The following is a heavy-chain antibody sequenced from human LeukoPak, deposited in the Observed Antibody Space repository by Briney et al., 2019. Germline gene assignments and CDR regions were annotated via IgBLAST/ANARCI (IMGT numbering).Heavy chain of an antibody. CDR2: IYYSGST. CDR1: GGSISSSSYY. D-gene: IGHD1-1*01. V-gene: IGHV4-39*02. CDR3: AREGRLYYYMDV. J-gene: IGHJ6*03. Sequence: SETLSLTCTVSGGSISSSSYYWGWIRQPPGKGLERIGSIYYSGSTYYNPSLRSRVTISVDTSKNQFSLKLSSVTAADTAVYYCAREGRLYYYMDVWGKGTTVTVSS.